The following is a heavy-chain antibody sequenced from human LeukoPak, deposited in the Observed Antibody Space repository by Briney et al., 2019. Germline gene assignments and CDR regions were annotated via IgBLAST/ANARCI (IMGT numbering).Heavy chain of an antibody. D-gene: IGHD2/OR15-2a*01. CDR1: GYTFTGYY. V-gene: IGHV1-2*02. CDR2: INPNSGGT. CDR3: ARQNPHTNWFDP. J-gene: IGHJ5*02. Sequence: ASVKVSCKASGYTFTGYYMHWVRQAPGQGLEWMGWINPNSGGTNYAQKFQGRVTMTRDTSISTAYMELSRLRFDDTAVYYCARQNPHTNWFDPWGQGTLVTVSS.